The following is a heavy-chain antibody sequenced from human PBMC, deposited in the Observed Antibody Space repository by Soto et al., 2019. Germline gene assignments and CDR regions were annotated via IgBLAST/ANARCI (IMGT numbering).Heavy chain of an antibody. Sequence: GGSLRLSCAASGFTFSSYWMHWVRQAPGKGLVWVSRINSDGSSTSYADSVKGRFTISRDNAKNTLYLQMNSLRAEDTAVYYCASLVGGTNWFDFRRGYSVPDFFVDWGQGALVTVSS. CDR2: INSDGSST. D-gene: IGHD3-3*01. CDR3: ASLVGGTNWFDFRRGYSVPDFFVD. CDR1: GFTFSSYW. V-gene: IGHV3-74*01. J-gene: IGHJ4*02.